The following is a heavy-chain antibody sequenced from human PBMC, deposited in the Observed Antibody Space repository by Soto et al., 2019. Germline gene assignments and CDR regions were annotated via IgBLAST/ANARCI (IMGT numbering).Heavy chain of an antibody. D-gene: IGHD6-6*01. CDR3: ARGKSSSSAVWFDP. Sequence: SVKVSCKASGGTFSSYTISWVRQAPGQGLEWMGRIIPILGIANYAQKFQGRVTITADKSTSTAYMELSSLRSEDTAVYYCARGKSSSSAVWFDPWGQGTLVTVSS. J-gene: IGHJ5*02. V-gene: IGHV1-69*02. CDR1: GGTFSSYT. CDR2: IIPILGIA.